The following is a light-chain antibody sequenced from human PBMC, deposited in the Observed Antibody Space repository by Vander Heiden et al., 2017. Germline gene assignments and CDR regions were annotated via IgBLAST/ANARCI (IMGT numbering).Light chain of an antibody. CDR3: QQYDNLPLT. V-gene: IGKV1-33*01. J-gene: IGKJ4*01. CDR2: DAS. CDR1: QDISNY. Sequence: DSQMDESPSSLSASVGDRVTITCQASQDISNYLNWYQQKPGKAPKLLIYDASNLETGVPSRFSGSGSGTDFTFTISSLQPEDIATYYCQQYDNLPLTFGGGTKVEIK.